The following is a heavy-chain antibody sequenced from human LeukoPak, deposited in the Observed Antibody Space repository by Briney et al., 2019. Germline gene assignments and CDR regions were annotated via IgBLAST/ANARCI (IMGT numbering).Heavy chain of an antibody. D-gene: IGHD2-2*01. V-gene: IGHV3-21*01. CDR2: ISSSSSYI. Sequence: GGSLRLSCAASGFTFSSYSMNWVRQVPGKGLEWVSSISSSSSYIYYADSVKGRFTITRDNAKNSLYLQMNSLRAEDTAVYYCARDSALVLYCSSTSCYPPWFDPWGQGTLVTVSS. CDR1: GFTFSSYS. J-gene: IGHJ5*02. CDR3: ARDSALVLYCSSTSCYPPWFDP.